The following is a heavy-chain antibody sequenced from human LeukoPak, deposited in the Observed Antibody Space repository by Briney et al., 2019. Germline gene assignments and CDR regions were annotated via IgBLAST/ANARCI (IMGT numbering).Heavy chain of an antibody. Sequence: PGGSLRLSCAASGFTFSSYAMHWVRQAPGKGVEYVSAISSNGGSTYYANSVKGRFTISRDNSKNTLYLQMGSLRAEDMAVYYCARHSSGWYDGAFDIWGQGTMVTVSS. V-gene: IGHV3-64*01. CDR1: GFTFSSYA. CDR2: ISSNGGST. CDR3: ARHSSGWYDGAFDI. J-gene: IGHJ3*02. D-gene: IGHD6-19*01.